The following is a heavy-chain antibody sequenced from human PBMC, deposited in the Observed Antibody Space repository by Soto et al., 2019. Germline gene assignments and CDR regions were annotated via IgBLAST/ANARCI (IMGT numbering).Heavy chain of an antibody. CDR1: GFTFSNAW. CDR2: IKSKTDGGTT. D-gene: IGHD3-9*01. Sequence: PGGSLRLSCAASGFTFSNAWMSWVRQAPGKGLEWVGRIKSKTDGGTTDYAAPVKGRFTISRDDSKNTLYLQMNSLKTEDTAVYYCTTDGSQLTYYDILTGLAPFDYWGQGTLVTVSS. J-gene: IGHJ4*02. CDR3: TTDGSQLTYYDILTGLAPFDY. V-gene: IGHV3-15*01.